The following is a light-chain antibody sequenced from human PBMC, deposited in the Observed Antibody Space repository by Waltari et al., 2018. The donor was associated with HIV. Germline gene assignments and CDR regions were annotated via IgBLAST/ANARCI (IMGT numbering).Light chain of an antibody. CDR3: QQSFNSSWT. CDR2: VAS. J-gene: IGKJ1*01. V-gene: IGKV1-39*01. CDR1: QSIDTY. Sequence: DIQLTQSPDSLSASVGDRVSITCRASQSIDTYLNWYQQKPGKAPKLLIHVASSLQSGVPSRFSGSGSGTHFTLTISSLQPEDFASYYCQQSFNSSWTFGQGTKVEVK.